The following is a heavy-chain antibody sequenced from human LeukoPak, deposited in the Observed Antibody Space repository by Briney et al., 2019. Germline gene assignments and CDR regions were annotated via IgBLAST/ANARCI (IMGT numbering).Heavy chain of an antibody. Sequence: RTGGSLRLSCTASGFTFGDYAMSWFRQAPGKGLEWVGFIRSKAYGGTTEYAASVKGRFTISRDDSKSIAYLQMNSLKTEDTAVYYCTRQSWLMVYDRFVWDVFDYWGQGTLVTVSS. D-gene: IGHD2-8*01. CDR2: IRSKAYGGTT. CDR1: GFTFGDYA. J-gene: IGHJ4*02. CDR3: TRQSWLMVYDRFVWDVFDY. V-gene: IGHV3-49*03.